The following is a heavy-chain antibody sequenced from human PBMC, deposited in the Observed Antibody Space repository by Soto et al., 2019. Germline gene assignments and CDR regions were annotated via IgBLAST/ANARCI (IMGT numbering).Heavy chain of an antibody. D-gene: IGHD3-10*01. CDR1: GYTFTSYD. CDR3: ARGPTYYYGSGSYWGWCYYYYMDV. CDR2: MNPNSGNT. J-gene: IGHJ6*03. Sequence: ASVKVSCKASGYTFTSYDNNWVRQATGQGLEWMGWMNPNSGNTGYAQKFQGRVTMTRNTSISTAYMELSSLRSEDTAVYYCARGPTYYYGSGSYWGWCYYYYMDVWGKGTTVTVSS. V-gene: IGHV1-8*01.